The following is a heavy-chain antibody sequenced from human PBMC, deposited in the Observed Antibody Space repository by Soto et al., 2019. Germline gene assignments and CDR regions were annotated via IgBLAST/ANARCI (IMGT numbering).Heavy chain of an antibody. V-gene: IGHV4-31*03. CDR2: IYYSGST. J-gene: IGHJ6*03. CDR1: GGSISSGGYY. D-gene: IGHD2-2*01. CDR3: ARVVVVVPYYYYYYMDV. Sequence: SETLSLTCTVSGGSISSGGYYWSWIRQHPGKGLEWIGYIYYSGSTYYYPSLKSRVTISVDTSKNLFSLKLSSVTAADTAVYYCARVVVVVPYYYYYYMDVWGKGTTVTVSS.